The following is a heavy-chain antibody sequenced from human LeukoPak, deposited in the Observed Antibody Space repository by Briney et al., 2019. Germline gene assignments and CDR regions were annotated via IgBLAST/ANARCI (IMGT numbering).Heavy chain of an antibody. D-gene: IGHD3-22*01. CDR2: IIPIFGIA. CDR1: GDTFSSYA. Sequence: SVKVSCKASGDTFSSYAINWVRQAPGQGLEWMGRIIPIFGIANYAQKFQGRVTITADKSTSTAYMELSSLRSEDTAVYYCASGPWDYDSSGYYYGFDYWGQGTLVTVSS. V-gene: IGHV1-69*04. J-gene: IGHJ4*02. CDR3: ASGPWDYDSSGYYYGFDY.